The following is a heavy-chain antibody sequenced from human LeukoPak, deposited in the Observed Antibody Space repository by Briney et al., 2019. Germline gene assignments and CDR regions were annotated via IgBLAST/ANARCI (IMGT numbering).Heavy chain of an antibody. J-gene: IGHJ5*02. CDR1: GDSISRGGYY. CDR2: ISYSGST. CDR3: ARRVTSNWFDP. V-gene: IGHV4-31*03. D-gene: IGHD2-21*02. Sequence: PSQTLSLTCTVSGDSISRGGYYWSWIRQHPGKGPEWIGSISYSGSTYCSASLKSRVTISEDTSKNQFSLKLSSVTAADTAVYYCARRVTSNWFDPWGQGTLVTVSS.